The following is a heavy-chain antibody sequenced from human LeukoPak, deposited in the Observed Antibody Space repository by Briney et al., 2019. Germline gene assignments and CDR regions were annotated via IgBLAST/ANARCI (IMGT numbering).Heavy chain of an antibody. V-gene: IGHV3-74*01. CDR2: INRDGSGT. CDR1: GFSFSYFW. D-gene: IGHD1-26*01. Sequence: PGGSLRLSCAASGFSFSYFWMHWVRQAPGKGLVWVSRINRDGSGTSYADSVKGRFTISRDNAKNTLSLQMNSLRAEDTAVYYCTRELEYRGSPDDAFDIWSQGTMVTVSS. CDR3: TRELEYRGSPDDAFDI. J-gene: IGHJ3*02.